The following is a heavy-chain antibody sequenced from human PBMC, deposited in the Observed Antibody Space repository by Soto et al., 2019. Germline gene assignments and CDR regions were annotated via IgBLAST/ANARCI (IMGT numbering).Heavy chain of an antibody. CDR3: ARDLPAAPNSYGNYYGMDV. CDR1: GGSISSYY. Sequence: SETLSLTCTVSGGSISSYYWSWIRQPAGKGLEWIGRIYTSGSTNYNPPLKSRVTMSVDTSKSQFSLKLSSVTAADTAVYYCARDLPAAPNSYGNYYGMDVWGQGTTDTVSS. V-gene: IGHV4-4*07. J-gene: IGHJ6*02. CDR2: IYTSGST. D-gene: IGHD5-18*01.